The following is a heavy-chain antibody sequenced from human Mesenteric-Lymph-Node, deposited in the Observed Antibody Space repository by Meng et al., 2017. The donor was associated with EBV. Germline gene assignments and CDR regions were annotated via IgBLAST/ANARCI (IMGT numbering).Heavy chain of an antibody. Sequence: QLLLQESGPGLVKPSETLSFTCTVSGGSISSSSYYWGWIRQPPGQGLEWIGSFYYSGSTYYNPSLKSRVTISEHTSKNQFYLKLSSVTAADTAVYYCARVLLRGVILLWGQGTLVTVSS. J-gene: IGHJ4*02. D-gene: IGHD3-10*01. V-gene: IGHV4-39*07. CDR2: FYYSGST. CDR3: ARVLLRGVILL. CDR1: GGSISSSSYY.